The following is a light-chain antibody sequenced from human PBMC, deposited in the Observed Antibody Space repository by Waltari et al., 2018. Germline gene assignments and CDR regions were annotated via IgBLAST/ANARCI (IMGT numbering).Light chain of an antibody. V-gene: IGLV2-23*02. Sequence: QSALTQPASVSGSPGQSITFSCTGTSSDVGRYNLVSWYQHRPGKAPKLMVYEVNKRPPGVSTRFSGSKSGNTASLTISGLQAEDEADYYCCSYAGASSVVFVGGTKLTVL. CDR1: SSDVGRYNL. CDR2: EVN. J-gene: IGLJ2*01. CDR3: CSYAGASSVV.